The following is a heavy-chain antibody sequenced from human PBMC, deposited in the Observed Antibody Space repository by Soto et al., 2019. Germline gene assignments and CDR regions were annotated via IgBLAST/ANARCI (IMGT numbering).Heavy chain of an antibody. CDR2: ISRSGGRS. CDR3: AKDSYYDLWSGEYHDYDFAVDV. J-gene: IGHJ6*02. D-gene: IGHD3-3*01. CDR1: GVPFSTYA. V-gene: IGHV3-23*01. Sequence: PGGSLRLSCAVSGVPFSTYAITWIRQAPGKGLEWVSAISRSGGRSFFGDSVKGRFTISRDPSKKTVFLQMNTLRADDTAIYYCAKDSYYDLWSGEYHDYDFAVDVWGQGPTVTVYS.